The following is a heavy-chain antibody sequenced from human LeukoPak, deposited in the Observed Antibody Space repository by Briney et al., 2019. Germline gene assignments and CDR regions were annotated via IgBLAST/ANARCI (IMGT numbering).Heavy chain of an antibody. CDR3: AKSIEGTRRRSVGAFDI. V-gene: IGHV3-23*01. Sequence: GGSLRLSCAASGFTFSSYAMSWVRQAPGKGLEWVSAISGSGGSTYYADSVKGRFTISRDNSKNTLYLQMNSLRAEDTAVYYCAKSIEGTRRRSVGAFDIWGQGTMVTVSS. CDR1: GFTFSSYA. CDR2: ISGSGGST. J-gene: IGHJ3*02. D-gene: IGHD1-26*01.